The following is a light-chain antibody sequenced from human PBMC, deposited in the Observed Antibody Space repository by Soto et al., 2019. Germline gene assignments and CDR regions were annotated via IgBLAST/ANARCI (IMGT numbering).Light chain of an antibody. CDR1: SSDVGRYTY. V-gene: IGLV2-14*01. CDR3: TSYTSASTPYV. J-gene: IGLJ1*01. CDR2: DVY. Sequence: QSVLTQPASVSGSPGQSITISCVGTSSDVGRYTYVSWYQQYPGKAPKLIIYDVYNRPSGVSNRFSGPKSGNTASLTISGLQAEDEADYYCTSYTSASTPYVFGSGTKVTV.